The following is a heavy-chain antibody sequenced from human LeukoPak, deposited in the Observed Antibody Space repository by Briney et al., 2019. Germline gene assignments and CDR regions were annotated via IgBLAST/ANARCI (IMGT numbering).Heavy chain of an antibody. Sequence: PGRSLRLSCAASGFTFSDYGIHWVRQAPGKGMEWVAVLSPHGNYEYYADSVQGRFAVSRDDSKNTVYLQMNSLRDEDTAVYYCARDWIERSLDYWGQGTLLTVSS. D-gene: IGHD5-18*01. J-gene: IGHJ4*02. V-gene: IGHV3-33*01. CDR3: ARDWIERSLDY. CDR2: LSPHGNYE. CDR1: GFTFSDYG.